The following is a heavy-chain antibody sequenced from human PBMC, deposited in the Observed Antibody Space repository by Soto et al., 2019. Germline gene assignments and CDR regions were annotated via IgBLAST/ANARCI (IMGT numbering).Heavy chain of an antibody. V-gene: IGHV3-23*01. CDR3: AHDVVVVLPYYGMDV. CDR1: GFSFSDYA. CDR2: VSGRGDGI. Sequence: EAQILESGGDLVRPGGSLRLSCSVSGFSFSDYAMNWVRQAPGKGLEWVSAVSGRGDGIFYADSVKGRFSISRDNSKNTVYLQINNLRVEDTAVYYCAHDVVVVLPYYGMDVWGRGTTVSVSS. J-gene: IGHJ6*02. D-gene: IGHD2-2*01.